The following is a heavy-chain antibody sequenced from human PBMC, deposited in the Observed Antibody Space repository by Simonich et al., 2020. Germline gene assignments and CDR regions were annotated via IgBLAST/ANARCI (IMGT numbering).Heavy chain of an antibody. D-gene: IGHD6-13*01. Sequence: QVQLVQSGAEVKKPGASVKVSCTASGYTFTGYYMHWVRQAPGQGLEWRGRINPNRGGTNYAQKFQGRVTMTRDTSISTAYMELSRLRSDDTAVYYCARDSYSSWYFDLWGRGTLVTVSS. CDR2: INPNRGGT. CDR1: GYTFTGYY. J-gene: IGHJ2*01. CDR3: ARDSYSSWYFDL. V-gene: IGHV1-2*02.